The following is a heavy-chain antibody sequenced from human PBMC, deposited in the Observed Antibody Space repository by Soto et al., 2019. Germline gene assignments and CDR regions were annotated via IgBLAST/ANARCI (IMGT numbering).Heavy chain of an antibody. D-gene: IGHD6-13*01. CDR2: INPDSGGT. CDR1: GYTFTGYY. Sequence: ASVKVSCKASGYTFTGYYMHWVRQAPGQGLEWMGWINPDSGGTNYAQKFQGRVTMTRDTSISTAYMELSRLRSDDTAVYYCARENRSSSYYYYGMDVWGQGTTVTVSS. CDR3: ARENRSSSYYYYGMDV. V-gene: IGHV1-2*02. J-gene: IGHJ6*02.